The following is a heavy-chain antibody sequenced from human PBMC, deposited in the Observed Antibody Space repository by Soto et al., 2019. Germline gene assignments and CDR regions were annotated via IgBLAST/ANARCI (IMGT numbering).Heavy chain of an antibody. D-gene: IGHD6-13*01. J-gene: IGHJ4*02. CDR1: GYTFTGYY. V-gene: IGHV1-2*02. Sequence: QVQLVQSGAEVKKPGASVKVSCKASGYTFTGYYMHWVRQAPGQGLEWMGWINPNSGGTNYAQKFQGRVTMTRDTSISTGYIELSRLRSDDTAVYYCARAGRESYSSSWFPFDYWGQGSLVTVSS. CDR3: ARAGRESYSSSWFPFDY. CDR2: INPNSGGT.